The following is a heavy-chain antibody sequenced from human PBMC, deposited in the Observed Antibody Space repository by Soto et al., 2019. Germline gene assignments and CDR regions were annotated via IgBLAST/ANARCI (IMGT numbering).Heavy chain of an antibody. V-gene: IGHV3-30*18. CDR3: AKGRFDVVTIRHFDP. J-gene: IGHJ4*01. D-gene: IGHD4-17*01. Sequence: LRLSCAPSLITFSSVCRHSVRHAQGKGREWASVISNDGTEEKYAYSVRGRASLSRDNSKKIVYLQMNRLRGDDSAIYSCAKGRFDVVTIRHFDPWGQGTLVNVCS. CDR2: ISNDGTEE. CDR1: LITFSSVC.